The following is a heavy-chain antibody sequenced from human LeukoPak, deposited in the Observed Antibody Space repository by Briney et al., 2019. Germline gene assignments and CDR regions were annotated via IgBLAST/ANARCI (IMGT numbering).Heavy chain of an antibody. CDR2: ISWDGGST. D-gene: IGHD6-19*01. CDR3: AKDESSGWYGNYGMDV. Sequence: GGSLRLSCAASGFTFDDYTMHWVRQAPGKGLEWVSLISWDGGSTYYADSVKGRFTISRDNSKNSLYLQMNSLRTEDTALYYCAKDESSGWYGNYGMDVWGQGTTVTVSS. CDR1: GFTFDDYT. J-gene: IGHJ6*02. V-gene: IGHV3-43*01.